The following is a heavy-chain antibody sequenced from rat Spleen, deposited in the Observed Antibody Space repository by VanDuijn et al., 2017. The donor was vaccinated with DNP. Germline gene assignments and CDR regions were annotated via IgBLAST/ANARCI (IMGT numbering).Heavy chain of an antibody. J-gene: IGHJ3*01. CDR2: ISTGGGNT. Sequence: EVQLVESGGGLVQPGRSLKLSCAASGFTFSNYDMAWVRQAPTKGLEWVASISTGGGNTYYRDSVKGRFTISKDHARNTLFLQVDSLRSEDTATYYCATSRDGFAYWGQGTLVTVSS. CDR1: GFTFSNYD. V-gene: IGHV5S23*01. CDR3: ATSRDGFAY.